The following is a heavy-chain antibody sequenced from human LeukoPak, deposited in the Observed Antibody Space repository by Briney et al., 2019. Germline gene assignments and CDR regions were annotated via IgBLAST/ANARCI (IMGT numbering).Heavy chain of an antibody. CDR1: GGSISSGGYY. V-gene: IGHV4-31*03. Sequence: SQTLSLTCTVSGGSISSGGYYWSWIRQHPGKGLEWIGYIYYSGSTYYNPSLKSRVTISVDTSKNQFSLKLSSVTAADTAVYYCARDSHSGYDGLDYFDYWGQGTLVTVSS. CDR2: IYYSGST. J-gene: IGHJ4*02. CDR3: ARDSHSGYDGLDYFDY. D-gene: IGHD5-12*01.